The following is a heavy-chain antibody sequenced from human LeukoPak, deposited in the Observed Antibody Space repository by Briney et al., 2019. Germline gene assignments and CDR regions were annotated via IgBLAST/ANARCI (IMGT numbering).Heavy chain of an antibody. J-gene: IGHJ4*02. CDR3: AXXXXXXXXDY. CDR2: INHSGST. Sequence: YXXWXRQPPGXXXEWIGEINHSGSTNYNPSLKSRVTISVDTXXNQXSLKLSSVTAADTAVYYCAXXXXXXXXDYXXXXXXXTVSS. CDR1: Y. V-gene: IGHV4-34*01.